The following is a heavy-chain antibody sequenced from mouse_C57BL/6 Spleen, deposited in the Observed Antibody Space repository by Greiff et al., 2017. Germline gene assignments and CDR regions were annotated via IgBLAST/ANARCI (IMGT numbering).Heavy chain of an antibody. CDR3: ARGGDSPDY. J-gene: IGHJ2*01. CDR2: ISDGGSYT. D-gene: IGHD2-12*01. V-gene: IGHV5-4*03. Sequence: EVKLVESGGGLVKPGGSLKLSCAASGFTFSSYAMSWVRQTPEKRLEWVATISDGGSYTYYPDNVKGRFTISRDNAKNNLYLQMSHLKSEDTAMYYCARGGDSPDYWGQGTTLTVSS. CDR1: GFTFSSYA.